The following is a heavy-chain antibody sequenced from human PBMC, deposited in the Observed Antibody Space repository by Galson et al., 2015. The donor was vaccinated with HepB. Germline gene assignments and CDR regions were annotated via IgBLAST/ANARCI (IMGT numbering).Heavy chain of an antibody. V-gene: IGHV3-48*01. J-gene: IGHJ3*02. CDR1: GFTFSSYS. CDR2: ISSSISTI. CDR3: ARVAGRDCCLLAFDI. Sequence: SLRLSCAASGFTFSSYSMNWVRQAPGNGLEWVSYISSSISTIYYADSVKGRFTSSIGNAKNSLHLQMNSLSAEDTAVYYCARVAGRDCCLLAFDICGQGTMVPVTP. D-gene: IGHD5-24*01.